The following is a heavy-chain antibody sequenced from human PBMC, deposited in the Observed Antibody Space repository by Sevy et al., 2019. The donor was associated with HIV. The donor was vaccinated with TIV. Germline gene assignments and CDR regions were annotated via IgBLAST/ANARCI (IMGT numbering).Heavy chain of an antibody. D-gene: IGHD3-10*01. J-gene: IGHJ4*02. CDR3: ARVLAGSGGNDY. V-gene: IGHV1-46*01. Sequence: ASVKVSCKASGYTFTNYYMHWVRQAPGQGLEWMGIINPSGGSTSYAQKFLGGLTMTRDTSTSTVYMELSSLRSEDTAVYYCARVLAGSGGNDYWGQGTLVTVSS. CDR2: INPSGGST. CDR1: GYTFTNYY.